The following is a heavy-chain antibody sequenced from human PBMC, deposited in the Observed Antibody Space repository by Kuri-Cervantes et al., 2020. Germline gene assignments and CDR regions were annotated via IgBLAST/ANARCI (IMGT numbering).Heavy chain of an antibody. CDR2: MNPNSGNT. V-gene: IGHV1-8*01. CDR1: GYTFTSYD. J-gene: IGHJ4*02. Sequence: ASVNVSCKASGYTFTSYDINWVRQATGQGLEWMGWMNPNSGNTGYAQKFQGRVTMTRNTSISTAYMELSSLRSEDTAVYYCARDNRGSYKPYYFDYWGQGTLVTVSS. CDR3: ARDNRGSYKPYYFDY. D-gene: IGHD1-26*01.